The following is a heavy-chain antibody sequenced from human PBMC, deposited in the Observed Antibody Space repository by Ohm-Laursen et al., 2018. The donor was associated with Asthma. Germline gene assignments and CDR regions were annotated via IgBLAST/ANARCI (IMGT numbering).Heavy chain of an antibody. D-gene: IGHD5-18*01. CDR2: ISYDGSNK. CDR1: GFTFSSYG. Sequence: SLRLSCTASGFTFSSYGMHWVRQAPGKGLEWVAVISYDGSNKYYADSVKGRFTISRDNSKNTLYLQMNSLRAEDTAVYYCARGKYSYGPRDYFDYWDQGTLVTVSS. CDR3: ARGKYSYGPRDYFDY. V-gene: IGHV3-30*03. J-gene: IGHJ4*02.